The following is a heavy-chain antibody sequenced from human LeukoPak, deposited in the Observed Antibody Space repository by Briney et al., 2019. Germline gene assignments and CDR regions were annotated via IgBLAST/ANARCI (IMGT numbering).Heavy chain of an antibody. CDR1: GGSFTDYN. V-gene: IGHV4-34*01. Sequence: SETLSLTCVVYGGSFTDYNWTWLRQSPERGLEWIGEINDSGTTHYNPSLKSRVTMSVDTAKSQFSLRLTSVTAADTAVYYCARGLDLDGLDLWGQGALVTVSS. CDR3: ARGLDLDGLDL. J-gene: IGHJ5*02. CDR2: INDSGTT. D-gene: IGHD1-1*01.